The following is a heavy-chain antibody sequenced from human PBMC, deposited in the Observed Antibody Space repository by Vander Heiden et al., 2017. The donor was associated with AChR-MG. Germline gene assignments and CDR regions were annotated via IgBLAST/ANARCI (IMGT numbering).Heavy chain of an antibody. Sequence: EVQLVESGGGLVKPGGSLRLSCAAPRSTFSSYTMNWVRRAPGKGLEWVSSIVSSSSYIYYADSVKGRFTISRDNAKNSLYLQMNSLRAEDTAVYYCARERYGSGSYRDAFDIWGQGTMVTVSS. CDR1: RSTFSSYT. J-gene: IGHJ3*02. D-gene: IGHD3-10*01. CDR2: IVSSSSYI. V-gene: IGHV3-21*01. CDR3: ARERYGSGSYRDAFDI.